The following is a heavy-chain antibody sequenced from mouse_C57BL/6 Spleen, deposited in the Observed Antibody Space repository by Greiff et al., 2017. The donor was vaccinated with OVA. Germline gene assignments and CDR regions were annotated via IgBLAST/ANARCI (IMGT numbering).Heavy chain of an antibody. Sequence: EVQLQESGPVLVKPGASVKMSCKASGYTFTDYYMNWVKQSHGKSLEWIGVINPYNGGTSYNQKFKGKATLTVDKSSSTAYMELNSLTSEDAAVYNGAIGGGDDYFDYWGQGTTLTVSS. CDR2: INPYNGGT. CDR1: GYTFTDYY. V-gene: IGHV1-19*01. CDR3: AIGGGDDYFDY. J-gene: IGHJ2*01. D-gene: IGHD3-3*01.